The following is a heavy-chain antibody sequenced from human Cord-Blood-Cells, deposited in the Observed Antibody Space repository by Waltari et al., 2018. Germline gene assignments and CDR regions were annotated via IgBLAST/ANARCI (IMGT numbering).Heavy chain of an antibody. Sequence: QLQLQESGPGLVKPSETLSLTCTVSGGSISSSSYYWGWIRPPPGKGLEWLGSIYYSGSTYYNPSLKSRVTISVDTSKNQFSLKLSSVTAADTAVYYCARRDYYGSGSYDYWGQGTLVTVSS. J-gene: IGHJ4*02. CDR3: ARRDYYGSGSYDY. D-gene: IGHD3-10*01. CDR2: IYYSGST. V-gene: IGHV4-39*01. CDR1: GGSISSSSYY.